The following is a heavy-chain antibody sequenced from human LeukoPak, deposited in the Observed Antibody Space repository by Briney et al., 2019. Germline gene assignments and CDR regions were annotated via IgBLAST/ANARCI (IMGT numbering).Heavy chain of an antibody. V-gene: IGHV1-69*13. D-gene: IGHD1-1*01. Sequence: ASVKVSCKASGGTFSSYAISWVRQAPGQGLEWMGGIIPIFGTANYAQKFQGRVTITADESASTAYMELSSLRSEDTAVYYCASPFVGNGMDVWGQGTTVTVSS. CDR3: ASPFVGNGMDV. J-gene: IGHJ6*02. CDR1: GGTFSSYA. CDR2: IIPIFGTA.